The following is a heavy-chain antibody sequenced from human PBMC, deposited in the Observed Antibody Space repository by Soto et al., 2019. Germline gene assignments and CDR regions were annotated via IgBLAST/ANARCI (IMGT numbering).Heavy chain of an antibody. V-gene: IGHV4-34*01. CDR1: GGSFSGYY. D-gene: IGHD6-19*01. CDR3: ARGPARTGYSSGWSPQSFDY. J-gene: IGHJ4*02. Sequence: QVQLQQWGAGLLKPSETLSLTCAVYGGSFSGYYWSWIRQPPGKGLEWIGEINHSGSTNYNPSLKSRVIISVDTSENQFSLKLSSVTAADTAVYYCARGPARTGYSSGWSPQSFDYWGQGTLVTVST. CDR2: INHSGST.